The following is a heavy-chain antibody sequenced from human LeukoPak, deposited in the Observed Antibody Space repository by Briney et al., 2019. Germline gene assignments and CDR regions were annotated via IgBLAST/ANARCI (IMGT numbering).Heavy chain of an antibody. D-gene: IGHD4/OR15-4a*01. J-gene: IGHJ4*02. CDR3: ARDVDYANPRHDY. V-gene: IGHV3-7*01. Sequence: GGTLRLSCAASEFPFSNYGMSWVRQAPGKGLEWVANIDLEGSQRFYVDFLKGRFTISRDNANNLVYLQMNSLRAEDTAVYYCARDVDYANPRHDYWGQGTLVTVSS. CDR1: EFPFSNYG. CDR2: IDLEGSQR.